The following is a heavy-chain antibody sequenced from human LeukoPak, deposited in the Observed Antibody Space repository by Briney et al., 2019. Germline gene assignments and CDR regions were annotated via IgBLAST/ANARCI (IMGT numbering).Heavy chain of an antibody. CDR2: IIPIFGTA. Sequence: SVKVSCKASGGTFSSYAISWVRQAPGQGLEWMGGIIPIFGTANYAQKFQGRVTMTEDTSTDTAYMELSSLRSEDTAVYYCAAGLVYPYYYYYYGMDVWGQGTTVTVSS. J-gene: IGHJ6*02. CDR1: GGTFSSYA. CDR3: AAGLVYPYYYYYYGMDV. D-gene: IGHD3-16*01. V-gene: IGHV1-69*06.